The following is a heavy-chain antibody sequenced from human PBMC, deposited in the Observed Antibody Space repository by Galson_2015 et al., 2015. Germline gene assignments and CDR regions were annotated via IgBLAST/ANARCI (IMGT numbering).Heavy chain of an antibody. CDR3: AIGLMVYAIRGGYYYGMDV. D-gene: IGHD2-8*01. CDR1: GYTFTSYD. CDR2: MNPNSGNT. V-gene: IGHV1-8*01. J-gene: IGHJ6*02. Sequence: SVKVSCKASGYTFTSYDINWVRQATGQGLEWMGWMNPNSGNTGYAQKFQGRVTITADESTSTAYMELSSLRSEDTAVYYCAIGLMVYAIRGGYYYGMDVWGQGTTVTVSS.